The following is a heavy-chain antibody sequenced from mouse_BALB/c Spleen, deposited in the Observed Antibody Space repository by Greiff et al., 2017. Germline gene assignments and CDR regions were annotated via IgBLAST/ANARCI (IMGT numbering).Heavy chain of an antibody. CDR1: GFTFSSYY. CDR2: INSNGGST. CDR3: ARHEGRFITTVHFDV. V-gene: IGHV5-6-2*01. J-gene: IGHJ1*01. Sequence: EVHLVESGGGLVKLGGSLKLSCAASGFTFSSYYMSWVRQTPEKRLELVAAINSNGGSTYYPDTVKGRFTISRDNAKNTLYLQMSSLKSEDTALYYCARHEGRFITTVHFDVWGAGTTVTVSS. D-gene: IGHD1-1*01.